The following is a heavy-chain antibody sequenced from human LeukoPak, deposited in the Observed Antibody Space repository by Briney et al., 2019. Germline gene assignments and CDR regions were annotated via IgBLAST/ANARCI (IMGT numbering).Heavy chain of an antibody. J-gene: IGHJ4*02. D-gene: IGHD3-16*01. V-gene: IGHV3-21*01. Sequence: GGSLRLSCAASGFTFSSYTMKWVRQTPGKGLECVSSISSSSSYIYQADSVKGRFTISRDNAKNSLYLQMNSLRAEDTAVYYCARVVWGQLTYYFDYWGQGTLVTVSS. CDR2: ISSSSSYI. CDR3: ARVVWGQLTYYFDY. CDR1: GFTFSSYT.